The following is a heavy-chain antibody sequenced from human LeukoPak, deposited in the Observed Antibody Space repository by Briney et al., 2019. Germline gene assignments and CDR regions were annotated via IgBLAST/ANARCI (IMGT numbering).Heavy chain of an antibody. CDR2: INHIGYT. Sequence: PSETLSLTCAVSGVSFDDYYWSWVRQTPGKGLEWTGEINHIGYTNDSPSLKSRVTLLIDTSRKQFSLNLRSVTVADTGIYYCTRMTAGHDYWGQGTLVTVSS. V-gene: IGHV4-34*01. J-gene: IGHJ4*02. CDR3: TRMTAGHDY. D-gene: IGHD2-21*02. CDR1: GVSFDDYY.